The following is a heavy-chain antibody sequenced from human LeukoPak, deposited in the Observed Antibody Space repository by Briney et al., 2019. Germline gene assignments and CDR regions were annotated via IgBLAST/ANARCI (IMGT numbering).Heavy chain of an antibody. CDR1: GFTFSNYW. CDR2: INSDGSST. V-gene: IGHV3-74*01. Sequence: PGRSLRLSCAASGFTFSNYWMHWLRQAPGKGLVWVSRINSDGSSTTYVDSVKGRFTISRDNAKNTLYLQMNSLRAEDTAVYYCARGSWRAVVAATLFDYWGQGTLVTVSS. D-gene: IGHD2-15*01. J-gene: IGHJ4*02. CDR3: ARGSWRAVVAATLFDY.